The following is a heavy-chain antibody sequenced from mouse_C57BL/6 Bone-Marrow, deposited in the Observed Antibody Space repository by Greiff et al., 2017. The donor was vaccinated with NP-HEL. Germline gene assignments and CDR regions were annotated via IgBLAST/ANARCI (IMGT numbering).Heavy chain of an antibody. Sequence: VQLQQSGPELVKPGASVKISCKASGYTFTDYYMNWVKQSHGKSLEWIGDINPNNGGTSYNQKFKGKATLTVDKSSSTAYMELRSLTSEDSAVYDCARSSGRGSREAWFAYWGQGTRVTVSA. CDR3: ARSSGRGSREAWFAY. D-gene: IGHD1-1*01. CDR2: INPNNGGT. CDR1: GYTFTDYY. V-gene: IGHV1-26*01. J-gene: IGHJ3*01.